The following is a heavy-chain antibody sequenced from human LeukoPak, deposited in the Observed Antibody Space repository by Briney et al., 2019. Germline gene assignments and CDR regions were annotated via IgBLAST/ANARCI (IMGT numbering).Heavy chain of an antibody. J-gene: IGHJ6*03. CDR3: ATAPHGASDYVDV. Sequence: PGRSLRLSCAASGFSLSTYSLNWVRQTPGKGLEWLSYISVSGTIHYADSVKGRFSIPRDNGRNSVSLQMNRLRAGDTGVYFCATAPHGASDYVDVWGRGTTVSVSS. CDR2: ISVSGTI. D-gene: IGHD3-10*01. V-gene: IGHV3-48*01. CDR1: GFSLSTYS.